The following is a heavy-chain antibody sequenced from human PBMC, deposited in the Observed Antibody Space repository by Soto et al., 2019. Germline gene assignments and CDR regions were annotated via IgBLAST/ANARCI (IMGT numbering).Heavy chain of an antibody. Sequence: ASVKVSCKASGYTFNSHAISRVRQAPGQGIEWMGGISSYFVNTNYAQNLHGRVTVTTDTSTSPDYLELRRLRADDTAVYFCAKHVEGLYGSWRGQPNYYYYGMDVWGQGTTVTVSS. CDR3: AKHVEGLYGSWRGQPNYYYYGMDV. D-gene: IGHD3-10*01. CDR2: ISSYFVNT. V-gene: IGHV1-18*01. CDR1: GYTFNSHA. J-gene: IGHJ6*02.